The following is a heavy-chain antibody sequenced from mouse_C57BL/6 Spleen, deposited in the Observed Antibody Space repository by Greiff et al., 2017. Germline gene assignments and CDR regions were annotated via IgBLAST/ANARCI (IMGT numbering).Heavy chain of an antibody. CDR3: ARKRGSSYWYFDV. J-gene: IGHJ1*03. CDR2: IWSGGST. V-gene: IGHV2-2*01. Sequence: QVQLQQSGPGLVQPSQSLSITCTVSGFSLTSYGVHWVRQSPGKGLEWLGVIWSGGSTDYNAAFISRLSISKDNSKSQVFLKMNSLQADDTAIYYCARKRGSSYWYFDVWGTGTTVTVSS. D-gene: IGHD1-1*01. CDR1: GFSLTSYG.